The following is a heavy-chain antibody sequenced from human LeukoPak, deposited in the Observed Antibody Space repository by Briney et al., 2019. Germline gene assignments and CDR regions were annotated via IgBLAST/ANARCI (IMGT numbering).Heavy chain of an antibody. V-gene: IGHV1-8*01. CDR1: GYTFTSYD. CDR2: MNPNSGNT. Sequence: ASVKVSCKASGYTFTSYDINWVRQATGQGLEWLGWMNPNSGNTGYAQNFQGRVTMTRDTSIDTAYMELTSLRYEDTAVYYCARAGRSSGWYRNWGQGTLVTVSS. J-gene: IGHJ4*02. CDR3: ARAGRSSGWYRN. D-gene: IGHD6-19*01.